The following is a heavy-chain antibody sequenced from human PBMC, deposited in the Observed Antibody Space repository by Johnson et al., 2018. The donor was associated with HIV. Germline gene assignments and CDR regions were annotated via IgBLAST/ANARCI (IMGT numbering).Heavy chain of an antibody. J-gene: IGHJ3*02. D-gene: IGHD5-18*01. Sequence: VQLVESGGGLVQPGVSLRLSCAASGFTFSSYWMHWVRQAPGKGLVWVSRINSDGSSTSYADSVKGRFTISRDNAKNTLYLQMNSLRAEDTAVYYCAKERAYIRTFDIWGQGTLVTVSS. CDR2: INSDGSST. CDR3: AKERAYIRTFDI. V-gene: IGHV3-74*01. CDR1: GFTFSSYW.